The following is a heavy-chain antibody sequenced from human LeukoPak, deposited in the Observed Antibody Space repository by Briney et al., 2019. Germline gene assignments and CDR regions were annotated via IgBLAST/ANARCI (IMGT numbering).Heavy chain of an antibody. J-gene: IGHJ4*02. Sequence: PGGSLRLSCAASGFTFSSYNMNWVRQAPGKGLEWVSILYSGGGIHYTDSVKGRFTISTDNSKNTLHLQMNSLRAEDTAVYYCTRGVLGDRDYWGRGTLVTVSS. D-gene: IGHD7-27*01. CDR2: LYSGGGI. CDR1: GFTFSSYN. V-gene: IGHV3-66*01. CDR3: TRGVLGDRDY.